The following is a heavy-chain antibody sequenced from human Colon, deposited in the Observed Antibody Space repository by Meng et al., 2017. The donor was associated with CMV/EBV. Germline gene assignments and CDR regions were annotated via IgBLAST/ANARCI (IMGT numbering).Heavy chain of an antibody. D-gene: IGHD5-18*01. J-gene: IGHJ5*02. Sequence: SETLSLTCSVSGGSVNSGSFHWTWIRQSPGKGLEWIGYIDHSGSTDFNPALKSRLTMSVDTSKNQFSLKLDSVDAADTAVYYCARGSLVGSSGYRWFDPWGQGTLVTVSS. CDR3: ARGSLVGSSGYRWFDP. CDR2: IDHSGST. V-gene: IGHV4-61*01. CDR1: GGSVNSGSFH.